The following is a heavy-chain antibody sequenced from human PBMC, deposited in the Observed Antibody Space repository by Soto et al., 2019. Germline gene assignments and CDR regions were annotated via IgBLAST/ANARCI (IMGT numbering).Heavy chain of an antibody. Sequence: GGSLRLSCAASGFTFSSYWMSWVRQAPGKGLEWVANIKQDGSEKYYVDSVKGRFTISRDNAKNSLYLQMNSLRAEDTAVYYCARERLLWFGRVRYMDVWGKGTTVTVSS. CDR2: IKQDGSEK. CDR1: GFTFSSYW. D-gene: IGHD3-10*01. CDR3: ARERLLWFGRVRYMDV. V-gene: IGHV3-7*01. J-gene: IGHJ6*03.